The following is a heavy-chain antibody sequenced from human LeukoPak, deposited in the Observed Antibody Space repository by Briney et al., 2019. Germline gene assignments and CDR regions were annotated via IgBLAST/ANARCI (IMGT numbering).Heavy chain of an antibody. V-gene: IGHV3-66*02. CDR2: IYIAGNT. CDR1: GVNVSANY. Sequence: PGGSLRLSCEASGVNVSANYMSWVRQAPGKGLEWVSVIYIAGNTYYTDSVKGRFTISRDNSKNTLCLQMNSLRAEDTAVYYCARAFSNYYHMDVWGKGTTVIVSS. J-gene: IGHJ6*03. CDR3: ARAFSNYYHMDV.